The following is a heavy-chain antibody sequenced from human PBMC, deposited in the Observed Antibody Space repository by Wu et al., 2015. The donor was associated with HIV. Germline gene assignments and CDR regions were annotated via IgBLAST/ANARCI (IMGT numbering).Heavy chain of an antibody. V-gene: IGHV1-69*13. Sequence: QVQLVQSGAEVKKPGSSVKVSCKASGGTFRNHAISWVRQAPGQGLEWMGRIIPISGTVNYAQKFQGRVTIIADKPTNTAYMELRSLRSDDTAVYFCARGSILEMSTASYYYYVMDVWGQGTTVTVSS. CDR2: IIPISGTV. J-gene: IGHJ6*02. CDR3: ARGSILEMSTASYYYYVMDV. D-gene: IGHD5-24*01. CDR1: GGTFRNHA.